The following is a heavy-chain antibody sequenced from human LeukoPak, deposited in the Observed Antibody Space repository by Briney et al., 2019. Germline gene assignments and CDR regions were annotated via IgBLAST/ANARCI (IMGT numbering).Heavy chain of an antibody. D-gene: IGHD3-16*01. Sequence: GGSLRLSCAASGFTFSSYWMSWVRQAPGKGLEWVANIKQDGSEKYYVDSVKGRFTISRDNAKNSLYLQMNSLRAEDTAVYYCAREGRIMITFGGSPARLWGQGTLVTVSS. V-gene: IGHV3-7*03. CDR3: AREGRIMITFGGSPARL. CDR2: IKQDGSEK. CDR1: GFTFSSYW. J-gene: IGHJ4*02.